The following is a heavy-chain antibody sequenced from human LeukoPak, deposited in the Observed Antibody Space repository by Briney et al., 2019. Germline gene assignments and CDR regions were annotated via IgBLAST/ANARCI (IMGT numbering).Heavy chain of an antibody. CDR2: LYSGGKT. V-gene: IGHV3-53*01. J-gene: IGHJ4*02. Sequence: GGSLRLSCAASGFTVTSNYMSWVRQAPGKGLEWVSVLYSGGKTYYANSAKGRFTISRDSSTNTLHLQMESLRAEDTAVYYCAREMGAATTYFDYWGQGTPVIISS. D-gene: IGHD1-1*01. CDR1: GFTVTSNY. CDR3: AREMGAATTYFDY.